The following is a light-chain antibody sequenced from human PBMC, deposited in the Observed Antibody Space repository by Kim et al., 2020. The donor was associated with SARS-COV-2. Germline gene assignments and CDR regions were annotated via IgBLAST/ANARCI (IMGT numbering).Light chain of an antibody. CDR3: QQYNDWPLLT. CDR2: GAS. CDR1: QSVKNN. Sequence: IVMTQSPATLSVSPGERVTLSCRDSQSVKNNLAWYQQRPGQAPRLLIYGASTRATDISARFSGSGSGTEFTLTIRSLQSEDLAVYYCQQYNDWPLLTFGGGTKVDIK. J-gene: IGKJ4*01. V-gene: IGKV3-15*01.